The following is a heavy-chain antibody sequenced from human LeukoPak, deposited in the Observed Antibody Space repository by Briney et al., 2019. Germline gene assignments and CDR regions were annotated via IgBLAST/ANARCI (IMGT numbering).Heavy chain of an antibody. CDR2: ISTSGST. CDR3: ARNSYGTTYFY. J-gene: IGHJ4*02. V-gene: IGHV4-61*02. Sequence: TLSLTCTVSGGSINSGSFYWSWIRQPAGEGLEWIGRISTSGSTDYNPSLKSRVTISLDTSKNQFPLRLNSVTAADTAVYYCARNSYGTTYFYWGQGALVTVSS. D-gene: IGHD1-1*01. CDR1: GGSINSGSFY.